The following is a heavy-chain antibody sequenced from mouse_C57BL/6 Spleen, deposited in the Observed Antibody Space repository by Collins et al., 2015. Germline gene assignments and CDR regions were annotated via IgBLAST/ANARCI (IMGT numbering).Heavy chain of an antibody. D-gene: IGHD2-14*01. J-gene: IGHJ4*01. Sequence: QVQLKESGPGLVAPSQSLSITCTVSGFSLTSYGVHWVRQPPGKGLEWLGVIWAGGSTNYNSALMSRLSISKDNSKSQVFLKMNSLQTDDTAMYYCARGAYYRYDGYYAMDYWGQGTSVTVSS. CDR3: ARGAYYRYDGYYAMDY. V-gene: IGHV2-9*02. CDR2: IWAGGST. CDR1: GFSLTSYG.